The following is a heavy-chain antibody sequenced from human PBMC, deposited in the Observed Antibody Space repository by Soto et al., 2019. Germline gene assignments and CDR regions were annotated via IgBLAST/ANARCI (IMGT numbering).Heavy chain of an antibody. V-gene: IGHV4-38-2*02. CDR2: VYRTGST. J-gene: IGHJ4*02. CDR1: NYSISHGYY. CDR3: ARLYFSSTCCSFSFFLPFFEY. D-gene: IGHD2-2*01. Sequence: SETLSLTCTVSNYSISHGYYSAWIRQPPGKGLEWLGSVYRTGSTYYNPSLKSRVTISADTSKNQFSLKLTSVTAADSAVYSCARLYFSSTCCSFSFFLPFFEYGGQGARAT.